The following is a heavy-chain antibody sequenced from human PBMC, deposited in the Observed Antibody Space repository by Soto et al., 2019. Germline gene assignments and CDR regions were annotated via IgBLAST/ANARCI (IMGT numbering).Heavy chain of an antibody. CDR3: ARATDYYDFWRGRN. CDR1: GDTVSSKSAA. D-gene: IGHD3-3*01. CDR2: TYYRSKWYI. V-gene: IGHV6-1*01. J-gene: IGHJ4*02. Sequence: SQTLSLTCAISGDTVSSKSAAWNWIRQSPSRGLEWLGRTYYRSKWYIDYAESVKSRITINPDTSKNQVSLQLNSVTPEDTAVYYCARATDYYDFWRGRNWGQGTLVTVSS.